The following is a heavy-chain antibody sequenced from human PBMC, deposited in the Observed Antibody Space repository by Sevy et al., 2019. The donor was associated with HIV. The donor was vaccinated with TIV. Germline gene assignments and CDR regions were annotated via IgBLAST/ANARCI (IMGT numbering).Heavy chain of an antibody. Sequence: GGSLRLSCAASGFTFSDYYMSWIRQAPGKGLEWVSYISSSGSTIYYADSVKGRFTISRDNAKNSLYLQMNSLRAEDTAGYYCARERDYDSSGYYYYYGMDVWGQGTMVTVSS. CDR1: GFTFSDYY. CDR2: ISSSGSTI. CDR3: ARERDYDSSGYYYYYGMDV. V-gene: IGHV3-11*01. J-gene: IGHJ6*02. D-gene: IGHD3-22*01.